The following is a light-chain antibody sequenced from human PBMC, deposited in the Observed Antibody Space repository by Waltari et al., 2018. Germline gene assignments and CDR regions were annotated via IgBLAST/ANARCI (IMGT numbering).Light chain of an antibody. Sequence: AIRLTQSPSSIAASTWDRVTITCRGSLGVGSYLAWYQQKSGRAPKLLLYASSSLAAEVPSSFGGSGSGTDFTLTISCLQAEDFASYFCQQYYSYPVTFGQGTRV. CDR3: QQYYSYPVT. V-gene: IGKV1-8*01. CDR1: LGVGSY. J-gene: IGKJ1*01. CDR2: ASS.